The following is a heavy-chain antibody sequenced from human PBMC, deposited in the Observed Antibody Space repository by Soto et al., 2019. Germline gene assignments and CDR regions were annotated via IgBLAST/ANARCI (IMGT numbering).Heavy chain of an antibody. CDR1: GFTFSRYW. Sequence: PGGSLRLSCAASGFTFSRYWMHWVRQAPGKGLVWVSRINSDGSRTNYADSVKGRLTISRDNAKNTLYLQMNSLRAEDTAVYYCEREFTSSAYWGQGTLVTVSS. CDR3: EREFTSSAY. D-gene: IGHD6-25*01. CDR2: INSDGSRT. J-gene: IGHJ4*02. V-gene: IGHV3-74*01.